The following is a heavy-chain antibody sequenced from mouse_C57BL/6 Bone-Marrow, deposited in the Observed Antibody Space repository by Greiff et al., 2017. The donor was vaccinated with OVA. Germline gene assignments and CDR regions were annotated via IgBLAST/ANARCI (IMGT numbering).Heavy chain of an antibody. CDR1: GFTFTDYY. J-gene: IGHJ1*03. Sequence: DVKLVESGGGLVQPGGSLSLSCAASGFTFTDYYMSWVRQPPGKALEWLGFIRNKANGYTTEYSASVKGRFTISRDNSQSILYLQMNALRAEDSATYYCARYGDYDVNWYFDVWGTGTTVTVSS. CDR3: ARYGDYDVNWYFDV. V-gene: IGHV7-3*01. CDR2: IRNKANGYTT. D-gene: IGHD2-4*01.